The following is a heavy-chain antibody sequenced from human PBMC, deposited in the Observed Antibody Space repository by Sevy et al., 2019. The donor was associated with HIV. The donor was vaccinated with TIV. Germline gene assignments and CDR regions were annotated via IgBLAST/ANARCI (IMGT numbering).Heavy chain of an antibody. CDR3: ARDLALSGSYSWPAY. Sequence: GGSLRLSCAASGFTFSSYTMHWVRQAPGKGLEWVAFISYDGSRKYYADSVKGRFTISRDNSKNTLYLQMNNLRAEDTAVFYCARDLALSGSYSWPAYWGQGTLVTVSS. CDR2: ISYDGSRK. CDR1: GFTFSSYT. J-gene: IGHJ4*02. D-gene: IGHD1-26*01. V-gene: IGHV3-30*14.